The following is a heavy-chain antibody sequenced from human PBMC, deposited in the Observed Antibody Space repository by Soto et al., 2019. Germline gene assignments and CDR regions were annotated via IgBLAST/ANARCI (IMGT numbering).Heavy chain of an antibody. V-gene: IGHV3-23*01. Sequence: PGGSLRLSCAASGFTFSSYAMSWVRQAPGKGLEWVSAISGSGGSTYYADSVKGRFTISRDNSKNTLYLQMNSLRAEDTAVYYCAKDKGGKGIAVAALDYWGQGTLVTVSS. J-gene: IGHJ4*02. CDR1: GFTFSSYA. D-gene: IGHD6-19*01. CDR3: AKDKGGKGIAVAALDY. CDR2: ISGSGGST.